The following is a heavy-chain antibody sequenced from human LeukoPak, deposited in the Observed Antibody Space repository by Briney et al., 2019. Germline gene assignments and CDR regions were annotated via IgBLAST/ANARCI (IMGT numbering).Heavy chain of an antibody. CDR2: IYYSGST. CDR3: AKEADRADAFDI. J-gene: IGHJ3*02. V-gene: IGHV4-59*01. D-gene: IGHD3-10*01. CDR1: GGSISSYY. Sequence: PSETLSLTCTVSGGSISSYYWSWIRQPPGKGLEWIGYIYYSGSTDSNPSLKSRVTISVDTSKNQFSLSLTSVSAADTAVYYCAKEADRADAFDIWGQGTMVTVSS.